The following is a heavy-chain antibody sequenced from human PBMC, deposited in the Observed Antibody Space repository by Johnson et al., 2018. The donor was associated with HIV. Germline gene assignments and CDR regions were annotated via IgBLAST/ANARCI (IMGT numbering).Heavy chain of an antibody. J-gene: IGHJ3*02. CDR2: ISYDGSNK. D-gene: IGHD6-6*01. CDR1: GFTFSSYA. CDR3: ARASVSSPRYSSSSDDAFDI. Sequence: QVQLVESGGGVVQPGRSLRLSCAASGFTFSSYAMHWVRQAPGKGLEWVAVISYDGSNKYYAYSVKGRFTISRDNSKNTLYLQMNSLRAEDTAVYYCARASVSSPRYSSSSDDAFDIWGQGTMVTVSS. V-gene: IGHV3-30*04.